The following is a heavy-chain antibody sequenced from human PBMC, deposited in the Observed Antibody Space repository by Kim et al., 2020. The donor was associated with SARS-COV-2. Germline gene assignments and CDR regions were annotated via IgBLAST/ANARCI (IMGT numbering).Heavy chain of an antibody. CDR2: IYPGDSDT. Sequence: GESLKISCEGSGYKFSSYWIGWVRQIPGKGLEWMGVIYPGDSDTKYSPSFQGQVTISAANSISTAYLQWSSLKASDAAIYYCARGSGWPSLTADYFQLWGQGTLVSVSS. J-gene: IGHJ1*01. D-gene: IGHD6-25*01. V-gene: IGHV5-51*01. CDR1: GYKFSSYW. CDR3: ARGSGWPSLTADYFQL.